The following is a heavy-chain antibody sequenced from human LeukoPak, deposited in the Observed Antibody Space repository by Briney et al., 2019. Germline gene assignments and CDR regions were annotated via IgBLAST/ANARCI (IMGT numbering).Heavy chain of an antibody. J-gene: IGHJ5*02. V-gene: IGHV1-69*05. Sequence: ASVKVSCKASGGTFSSYAISWVRQAPGQGLEWMGGIIPIFGTANYAQKFQGRVTITTDESTSTAYMELSSLRSEDTAVYYCARAVGVIWSKNDEVLRWFDPWGQGTLVTVSS. CDR3: ARAVGVIWSKNDEVLRWFDP. CDR1: GGTFSSYA. CDR2: IIPIFGTA. D-gene: IGHD3-3*01.